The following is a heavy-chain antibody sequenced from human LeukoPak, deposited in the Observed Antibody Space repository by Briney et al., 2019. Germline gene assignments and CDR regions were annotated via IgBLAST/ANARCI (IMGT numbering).Heavy chain of an antibody. CDR3: ARVVGEYYDVLTGYYNDYSGMDA. D-gene: IGHD3-9*01. CDR2: INHSGNT. J-gene: IGHJ6*02. CDR1: GGSFSSHY. V-gene: IGHV4-34*01. Sequence: SETLSLTCAVYGGSFSSHYWSWIRQPPGKGLEWIGEINHSGNTNYNPSLKSRVTISVDTSKKQFSLKLTSVTAADTAVYYCARVVGEYYDVLTGYYNDYSGMDAWGHGTTVTVSS.